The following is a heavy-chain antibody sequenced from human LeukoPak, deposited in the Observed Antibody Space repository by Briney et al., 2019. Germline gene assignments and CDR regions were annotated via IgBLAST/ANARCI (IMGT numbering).Heavy chain of an antibody. D-gene: IGHD3-22*01. J-gene: IGHJ4*02. CDR1: GYTFSDLS. Sequence: GGSLTLSCAASGYTFSDLSVNWVRQAPGKGLEWVSSISVRSNYRYYADSVRGRFTISRDDARDSLFLQMNSLRAEDTAVYFCVRLRRNNDRSGYYYYYDYWGQGTLVTVSS. V-gene: IGHV3-21*01. CDR2: ISVRSNYR. CDR3: VRLRRNNDRSGYYYYYDY.